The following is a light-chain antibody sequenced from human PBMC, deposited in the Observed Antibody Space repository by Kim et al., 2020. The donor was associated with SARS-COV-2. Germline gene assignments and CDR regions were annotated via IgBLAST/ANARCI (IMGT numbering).Light chain of an antibody. Sequence: PGGTGTRTCGSSTGAVTSGHYPFWFQQKPGQAPQTLIYDATNRHSWTPARFSGSLLGGKAALTLPGARPEDEADYYCLVSYPDARVFGGGTKLTVL. CDR1: TGAVTSGHY. CDR3: LVSYPDARV. CDR2: DAT. J-gene: IGLJ3*02. V-gene: IGLV7-46*01.